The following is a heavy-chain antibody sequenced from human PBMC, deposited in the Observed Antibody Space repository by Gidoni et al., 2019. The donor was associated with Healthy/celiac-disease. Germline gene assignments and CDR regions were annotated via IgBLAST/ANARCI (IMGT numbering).Heavy chain of an antibody. CDR2: IYSGGST. V-gene: IGHV3-66*01. Sequence: EVQLVESGGGLVQPGGSLRLSCAASGFTVSSNYMSWVRQAPGKGLEWVSVIYSGGSTYYADSVKGRFTISRDNSKNTLYLQMNSLRAEDTAVYYCARVEKGYYDILTGYPSYYYYYMDVWGKGTTVTVSS. J-gene: IGHJ6*03. CDR1: GFTVSSNY. D-gene: IGHD3-9*01. CDR3: ARVEKGYYDILTGYPSYYYYYMDV.